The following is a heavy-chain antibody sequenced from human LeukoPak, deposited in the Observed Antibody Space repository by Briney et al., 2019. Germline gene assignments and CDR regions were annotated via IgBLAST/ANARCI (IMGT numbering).Heavy chain of an antibody. CDR2: ISAYSAKT. V-gene: IGHV1-18*01. CDR1: GYTFRSHG. J-gene: IGHJ4*02. D-gene: IGHD4-17*01. CDR3: ARVFYGDYQYFDY. Sequence: ASVKVSCKASGYTFRSHGITWVRQAPGQGLEWIGWISAYSAKTNYAQKFQGRVTMTTDTSTRTAYMELRSLRSDDTAVYYCARVFYGDYQYFDYWGQGTLLTVSS.